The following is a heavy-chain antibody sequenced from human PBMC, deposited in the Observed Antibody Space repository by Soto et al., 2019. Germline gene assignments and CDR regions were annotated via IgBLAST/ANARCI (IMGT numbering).Heavy chain of an antibody. Sequence: ASVKVSCKASGYTFTSYYMNWVRQAPGQGLEWMGIINPSGGRTSYAQKFQDRVTMTRDKSTRTAYMELSSLRSEDTAVYYCAIDGTITMVSDYWGQGTMVTVSS. CDR1: GYTFTSYY. CDR3: AIDGTITMVSDY. D-gene: IGHD3-10*01. J-gene: IGHJ4*02. V-gene: IGHV1-46*01. CDR2: INPSGGRT.